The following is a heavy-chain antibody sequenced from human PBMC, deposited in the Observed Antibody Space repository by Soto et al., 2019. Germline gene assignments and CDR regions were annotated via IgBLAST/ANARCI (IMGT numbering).Heavy chain of an antibody. CDR3: ATVRDSRWAFDI. Sequence: ASVKVSCKVSGYTLTELSMHWVRQAPGKGLEWMGGFDPEDGETIYAQKFQGRVTMTEDTSTDTAYMELSSLRSEDTAVYYCATVRDSRWAFDIWGQGTMVTVSS. V-gene: IGHV1-24*01. D-gene: IGHD3-22*01. J-gene: IGHJ3*02. CDR2: FDPEDGET. CDR1: GYTLTELS.